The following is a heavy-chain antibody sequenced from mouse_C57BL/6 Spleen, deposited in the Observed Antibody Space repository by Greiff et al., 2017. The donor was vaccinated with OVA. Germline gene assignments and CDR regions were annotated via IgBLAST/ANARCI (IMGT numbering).Heavy chain of an antibody. CDR1: GFTFSSYA. CDR2: ISDGGSYT. V-gene: IGHV5-4*01. J-gene: IGHJ3*01. Sequence: EVQGVESGGGLVKPGGSLKLSCAASGFTFSSYAMSWVRQTPEKRLEWVATISDGGSYTYYPDNVKGRFTISRDNAKNNLYLQMSHLKSEDTAMYYCARPMDYDKGFAYWGQGTLVTVSA. CDR3: ARPMDYDKGFAY. D-gene: IGHD2-4*01.